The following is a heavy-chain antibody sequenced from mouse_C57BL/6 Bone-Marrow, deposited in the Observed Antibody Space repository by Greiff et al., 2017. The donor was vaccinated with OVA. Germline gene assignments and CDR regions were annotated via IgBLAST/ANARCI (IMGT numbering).Heavy chain of an antibody. V-gene: IGHV1-82*01. CDR2: IYPGDGDT. Sequence: VQVVESGPELVKPGASVKISCKASGYAFSSSWMNWVKQRPGQGLEWIGRIYPGDGDTNYNGKFKGKATLTADKSSSTAYMQLSSLTSEDSAVYFCAYYFDDWGQGTTLTVSS. J-gene: IGHJ2*01. CDR3: AYYFDD. CDR1: GYAFSSSW.